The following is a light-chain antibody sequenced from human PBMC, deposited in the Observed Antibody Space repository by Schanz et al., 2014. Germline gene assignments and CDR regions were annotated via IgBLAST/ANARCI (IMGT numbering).Light chain of an antibody. CDR3: SSYAGSIYV. Sequence: QSALTQPPSASGSPGQSVTISCTGTSSDVGGHNHVSWYQQHPGKAPKLLIYDVSKRPSGVPDRFSGSKSGNTASLTVSGIQAEDESDYYCSSYAGSIYVFGTGAKLTVL. CDR1: SSDVGGHNH. J-gene: IGLJ1*01. V-gene: IGLV2-8*01. CDR2: DVS.